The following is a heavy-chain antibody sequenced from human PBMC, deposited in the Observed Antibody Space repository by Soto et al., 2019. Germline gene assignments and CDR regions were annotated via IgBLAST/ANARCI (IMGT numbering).Heavy chain of an antibody. J-gene: IGHJ4*02. Sequence: LRLSCAASGFTFSSYGMHWVRQAPGKGLEWVAVISYDGSNKYYADSVKGRFTISRDNSKNTLYLQMNSLRAEDTAVYYCAKEGEDYYDSSGPSVTFDYWGQGTLVTVSS. V-gene: IGHV3-30*18. CDR3: AKEGEDYYDSSGPSVTFDY. CDR1: GFTFSSYG. D-gene: IGHD3-22*01. CDR2: ISYDGSNK.